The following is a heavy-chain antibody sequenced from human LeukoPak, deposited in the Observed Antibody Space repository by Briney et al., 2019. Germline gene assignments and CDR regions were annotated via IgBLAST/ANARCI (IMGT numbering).Heavy chain of an antibody. CDR1: GGSFSDYY. CDR3: ARGSDYGANLIDY. V-gene: IGHV4-34*01. D-gene: IGHD4-23*01. CDR2: INHSGDS. Sequence: SETLSLTCAVYGGSFSDYYWSWIRQPPGKGLEWIGEINHSGDSNYNPSLKSRVTISVDTSKNQFSLKLSSVTAADTAVYYCARGSDYGANLIDYWGQGTLVTVSS. J-gene: IGHJ4*02.